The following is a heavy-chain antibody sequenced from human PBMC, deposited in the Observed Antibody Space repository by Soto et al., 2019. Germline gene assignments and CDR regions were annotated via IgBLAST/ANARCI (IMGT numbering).Heavy chain of an antibody. CDR1: GFTLSSHS. CDR3: IVVVTTFDY. Sequence: GSLRLSCAASGFTLSSHSMSWVRQAPGKGLVWVSNINNDGSSSSHADFVKGRFTVSRDNAKNTLYLQMNSLRAEDTAVYYCIVVVTTFDYWGQGILVTVSS. V-gene: IGHV3-74*01. D-gene: IGHD2-15*01. J-gene: IGHJ4*02. CDR2: INNDGSSS.